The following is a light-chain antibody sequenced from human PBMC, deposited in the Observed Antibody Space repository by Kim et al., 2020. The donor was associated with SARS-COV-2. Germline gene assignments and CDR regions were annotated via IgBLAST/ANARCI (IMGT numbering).Light chain of an antibody. CDR3: QQRANWRT. CDR2: DIS. Sequence: LALSPGERATLSCRASQSVSNYLAWYQQKPGQAPSPLIYDISTRATGVPARFSGSGSGTDFTLTISSLEPEDFAVYYCQQRANWRTFGQGTKLEI. CDR1: QSVSNY. J-gene: IGKJ2*01. V-gene: IGKV3-11*01.